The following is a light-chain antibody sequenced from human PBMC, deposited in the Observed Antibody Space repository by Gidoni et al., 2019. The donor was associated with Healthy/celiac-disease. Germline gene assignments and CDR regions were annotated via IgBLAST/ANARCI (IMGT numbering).Light chain of an antibody. CDR3: QQYNSYSGT. J-gene: IGKJ1*01. CDR2: DAS. V-gene: IGKV1-5*01. Sequence: DIQMTQSPSTLSASVGDRVTITCRASQSISSWLAWYQQKPGKAPKLLIYDASSLESGVPSRFSGSGSGTECTLTISSLQPDDFETYYCQQYNSYSGTFGQGTKVEIK. CDR1: QSISSW.